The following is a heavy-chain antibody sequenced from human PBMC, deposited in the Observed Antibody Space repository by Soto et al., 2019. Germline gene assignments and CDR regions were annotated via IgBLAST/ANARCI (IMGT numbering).Heavy chain of an antibody. D-gene: IGHD6-13*01. CDR2: INAGNGNT. CDR1: GYTFTSYA. Sequence: QVQLVQSGAEVKKPGASVKVSCKASGYTFTSYAMHWVRQAPGQRLEWMGWINAGNGNTKYSQKFQGRVTITRDTSASTAYMELSSLRSEDTAVYYCARDWSIAAAGSGYYYGMDVWGQGTTVTVSS. V-gene: IGHV1-3*01. J-gene: IGHJ6*02. CDR3: ARDWSIAAAGSGYYYGMDV.